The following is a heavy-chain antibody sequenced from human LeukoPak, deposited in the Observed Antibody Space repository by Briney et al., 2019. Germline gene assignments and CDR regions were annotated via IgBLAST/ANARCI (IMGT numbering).Heavy chain of an antibody. Sequence: ASVKVSCKASGGTFSSYAISWVRQAPGQGLEWMGIINPSGGSTSYAQKFQGRVTMTRDMSTSTVYMELSSLRSEDTAVYYCARSFVATISNYMDVWGKGTTVTVSS. CDR2: INPSGGST. CDR1: GGTFSSYA. CDR3: ARSFVATISNYMDV. V-gene: IGHV1-46*01. D-gene: IGHD5-24*01. J-gene: IGHJ6*03.